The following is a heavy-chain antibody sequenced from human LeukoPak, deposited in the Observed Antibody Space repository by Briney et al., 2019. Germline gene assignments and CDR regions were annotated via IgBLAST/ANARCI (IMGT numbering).Heavy chain of an antibody. D-gene: IGHD6-13*01. V-gene: IGHV4-59*01. Sequence: SETLSLTCTVSGGSISSYYWNWIRQPPGKGLEWIGNIYYSGSTNYNPSLKSRVTISVDTSKNQFSLKLSSVTAADTAVYYCARDQRPGISSSYAFDIWGQGTMVTVSS. J-gene: IGHJ3*02. CDR3: ARDQRPGISSSYAFDI. CDR2: IYYSGST. CDR1: GGSISSYY.